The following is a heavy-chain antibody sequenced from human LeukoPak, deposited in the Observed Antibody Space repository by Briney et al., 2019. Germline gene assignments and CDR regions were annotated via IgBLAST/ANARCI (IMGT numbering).Heavy chain of an antibody. V-gene: IGHV4-59*08. J-gene: IGHJ4*02. Sequence: SETLSLTCTVSGGSISSYYWSWIRQPPGKGLEWIGYIYYSGYTNYNPPLKSRVTISVDTSKNQFSLRLSSVTAADTAVYYCARGRRYGSGSYTDYWGQGTLVTVSS. D-gene: IGHD3-10*01. CDR3: ARGRRYGSGSYTDY. CDR2: IYYSGYT. CDR1: GGSISSYY.